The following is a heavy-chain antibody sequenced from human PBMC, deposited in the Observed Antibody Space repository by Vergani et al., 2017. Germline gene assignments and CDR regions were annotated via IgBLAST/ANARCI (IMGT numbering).Heavy chain of an antibody. Sequence: QLQLQESGPGLVKPSETLSLTCTVSGGSISSSSYYWGWIRQPPGKGLEWIGSTYYSGSTYYNPSLKSRVTISVDTSKNQFSLKLSSVTAADTAVYYCARVTTYSSGWYGPGADYYGMDVWGQGTTVTVSS. CDR2: TYYSGST. CDR3: ARVTTYSSGWYGPGADYYGMDV. CDR1: GGSISSSSYY. J-gene: IGHJ6*02. V-gene: IGHV4-39*07. D-gene: IGHD6-19*01.